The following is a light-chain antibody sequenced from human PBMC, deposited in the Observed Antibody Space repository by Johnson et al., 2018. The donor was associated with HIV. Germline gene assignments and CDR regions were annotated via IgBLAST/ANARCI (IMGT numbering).Light chain of an antibody. Sequence: QSVLTQPPSVSAAPGQKVTISCSGSSSNIGNNYVSWYQQLPGTAPKLLIYENNKRPSGIPDRFSGSKSGTSATLGITGLQTGDEADYYSGTWDSSLSAPYVFGTGPKVTVL. J-gene: IGLJ1*01. CDR3: GTWDSSLSAPYV. CDR1: SSNIGNNY. V-gene: IGLV1-51*02. CDR2: ENN.